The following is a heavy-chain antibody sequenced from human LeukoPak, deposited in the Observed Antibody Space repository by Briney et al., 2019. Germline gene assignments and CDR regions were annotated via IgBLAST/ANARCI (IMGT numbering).Heavy chain of an antibody. CDR1: GFTFSDYY. CDR2: INSNGSTI. J-gene: IGHJ4*02. CDR3: ARGSTIIVVVDFDY. D-gene: IGHD3-22*01. Sequence: GGSLRLSCAASGFTFSDYYMSWIRQAPGKGLEWVSYINSNGSTIYYADSVKGRFTISSDNAKNSLYLQMNSLRAEDTAVYYCARGSTIIVVVDFDYWGQGTLVTVSS. V-gene: IGHV3-11*04.